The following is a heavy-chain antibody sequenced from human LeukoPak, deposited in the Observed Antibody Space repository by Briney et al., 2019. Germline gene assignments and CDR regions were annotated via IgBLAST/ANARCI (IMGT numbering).Heavy chain of an antibody. Sequence: ASVKVSCKASGYRFNTYGISWVRQAPGQGLEWMGWINPNTGDTNYARKFQGRVTMTRDTSIRTAYMELSRLTSDDTAVYYCARGFGADHWGHGTLVTVSS. D-gene: IGHD3-16*01. J-gene: IGHJ4*01. CDR3: ARGFGADH. CDR1: GYRFNTYG. V-gene: IGHV1-2*02. CDR2: INPNTGDT.